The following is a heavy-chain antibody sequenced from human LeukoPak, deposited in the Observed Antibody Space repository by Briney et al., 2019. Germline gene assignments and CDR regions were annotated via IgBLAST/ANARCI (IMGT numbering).Heavy chain of an antibody. J-gene: IGHJ4*02. V-gene: IGHV3-23*01. D-gene: IGHD5-18*01. CDR1: GFTFSNYA. Sequence: GGSLRLSCAASGFTFSNYAMSWVRQAPGKGLEWVSGISGSGGSTYYADSVKGHFTISRDNSKNTLYLQMNSLRAEDTAIYYCAKDLIAYSYGYAGGSNFDYWGQGTLVTVS. CDR3: AKDLIAYSYGYAGGSNFDY. CDR2: ISGSGGST.